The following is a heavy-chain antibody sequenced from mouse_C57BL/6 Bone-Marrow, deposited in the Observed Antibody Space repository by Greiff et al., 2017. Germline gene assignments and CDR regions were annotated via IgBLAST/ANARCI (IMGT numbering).Heavy chain of an antibody. CDR3: TLGNFDY. J-gene: IGHJ2*01. Sequence: EVQLQQSGAELVRPGASVKLSCTASGFNIKDDYMHWVKQRPEQGLEWIGWIDPENGDTEYASKFQGKATITADPSSNPAYLQLSSLTSEDTAVYYCTLGNFDYWGQGTTLTVSS. CDR1: GFNIKDDY. V-gene: IGHV14-4*01. CDR2: IDPENGDT.